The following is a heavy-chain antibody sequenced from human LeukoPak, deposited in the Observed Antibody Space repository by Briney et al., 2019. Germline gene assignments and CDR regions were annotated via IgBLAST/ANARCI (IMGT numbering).Heavy chain of an antibody. CDR2: IYTSGST. V-gene: IGHV4-4*09. D-gene: IGHD3-3*01. J-gene: IGHJ6*03. Sequence: PSETLSLTCTVSGGSISSYYWSWIRQPPGKGLEWIGYIYTSGSTNYNPSLKSRVTISVDTSKNQFSLKLSSVTAADTAVYYCARLGSYDFWSGYLPPIYYYYMDVWGKGTTVTVSS. CDR1: GGSISSYY. CDR3: ARLGSYDFWSGYLPPIYYYYMDV.